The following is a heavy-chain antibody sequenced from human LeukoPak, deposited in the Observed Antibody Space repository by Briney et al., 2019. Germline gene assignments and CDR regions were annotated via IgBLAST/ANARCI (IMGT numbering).Heavy chain of an antibody. Sequence: ASVKVSCKASVYTFTSYGISWVRQAPGQGLEWMGWISAYNGNTNYAQKLQGRVTMTTDTSTSTAYMELRSLRSDDTAVYYCARTYYDILTGYLNYFDYWGQGTLVTVSS. CDR2: ISAYNGNT. D-gene: IGHD3-9*01. CDR1: VYTFTSYG. V-gene: IGHV1-18*01. J-gene: IGHJ4*02. CDR3: ARTYYDILTGYLNYFDY.